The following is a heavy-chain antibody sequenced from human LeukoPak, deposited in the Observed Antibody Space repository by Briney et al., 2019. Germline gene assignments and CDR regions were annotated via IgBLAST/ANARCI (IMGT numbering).Heavy chain of an antibody. Sequence: SETLSLTSTVSGGSISSGDYYWCWIRQPPGKGLEWIGYIYYSGSTYYNPSLKSRVTISVDTSKNQFSLKLSSVTAADTAVYYCARGGGYCSSTSCLPLDYWGQGTLVTVSS. V-gene: IGHV4-30-4*08. CDR1: GGSISSGDYY. J-gene: IGHJ4*02. CDR2: IYYSGST. CDR3: ARGGGYCSSTSCLPLDY. D-gene: IGHD2-2*01.